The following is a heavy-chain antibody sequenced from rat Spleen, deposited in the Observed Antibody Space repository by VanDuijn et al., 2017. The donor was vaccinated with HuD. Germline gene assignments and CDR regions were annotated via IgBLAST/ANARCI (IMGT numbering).Heavy chain of an antibody. CDR1: GYSITSNY. J-gene: IGHJ2*01. D-gene: IGHD1-3*01. CDR3: ARWTTVATSFDY. V-gene: IGHV3-1*01. Sequence: EVQLQESGPGLVKPSQSLSLTCSVTGYSITSNYWGWIRNFPGNKMEWIGHISYSGSTSYNPSLKSRISITRDTSKNQFFLQLNSVTTEDTATYYCARWTTVATSFDYWGQGVMVTVSS. CDR2: ISYSGST.